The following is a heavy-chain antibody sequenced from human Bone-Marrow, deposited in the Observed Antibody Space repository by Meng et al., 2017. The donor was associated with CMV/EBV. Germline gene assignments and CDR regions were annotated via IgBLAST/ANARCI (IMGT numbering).Heavy chain of an antibody. CDR1: GFTFSDYY. D-gene: IGHD2-21*01. Sequence: GGSLRLSCAASGFTFSDYYMSWIRQAPGKGLEWVSYISSSGSTIYYADSVKGRFTISRDNAKNSLYLQMNSLRAEDTAVYYCARSPAYCGGDCYLGWFDPWGQGTLVTVSS. J-gene: IGHJ5*02. CDR2: ISSSGSTI. V-gene: IGHV3-11*04. CDR3: ARSPAYCGGDCYLGWFDP.